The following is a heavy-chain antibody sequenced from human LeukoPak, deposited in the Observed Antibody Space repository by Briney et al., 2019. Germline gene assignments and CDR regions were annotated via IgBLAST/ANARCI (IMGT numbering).Heavy chain of an antibody. CDR2: ISSSSSTI. CDR3: ARSQQLVTWSAFDI. V-gene: IGHV3-48*01. D-gene: IGHD6-13*01. J-gene: IGHJ3*02. CDR1: GFTFSSYS. Sequence: GGSLRLSCAASGFTFSSYSMNWVRQAPGKGLEWVSYISSSSSTIYYADSVKGRFTISRDNAKNSLYLQMNSLRAEDTAVYYCARSQQLVTWSAFDIWGQGTMVSVSS.